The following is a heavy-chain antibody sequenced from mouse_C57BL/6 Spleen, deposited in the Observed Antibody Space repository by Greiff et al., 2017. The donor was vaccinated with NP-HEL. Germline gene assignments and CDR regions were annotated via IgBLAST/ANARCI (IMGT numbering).Heavy chain of an antibody. V-gene: IGHV5-6*01. CDR2: ISSGGSYT. Sequence: DVQLVESGGDLVKPGGSLKLSCAASGFTFSSYGMSWVRQTPDKRLEWVATISSGGSYTYYPDSVKGRVTISRDNAKNTLYLQMSSLKYEDTAMYYCARQWNYYAMDYWGQGTSVTVSS. CDR3: ARQWNYYAMDY. CDR1: GFTFSSYG. J-gene: IGHJ4*01.